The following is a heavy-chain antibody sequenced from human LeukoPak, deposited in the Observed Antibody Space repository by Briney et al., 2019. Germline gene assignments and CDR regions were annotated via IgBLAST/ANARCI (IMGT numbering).Heavy chain of an antibody. CDR1: GGSISSYY. J-gene: IGHJ5*02. Sequence: SETLSLTCTVSGGSISSYYWSWIRQPAGKGLEWIGRINTSGSTNYNPSLKSRVTMSVDTSKNQFSLKLSSVTAADTAVYYCARVVGKYVVAATSNWFDPWGQGTLVTVSS. CDR2: INTSGST. D-gene: IGHD2-15*01. CDR3: ARVVGKYVVAATSNWFDP. V-gene: IGHV4-4*07.